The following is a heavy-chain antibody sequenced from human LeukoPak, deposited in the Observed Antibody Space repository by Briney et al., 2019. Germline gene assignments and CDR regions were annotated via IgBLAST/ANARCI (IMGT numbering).Heavy chain of an antibody. CDR2: INDYTGDS. V-gene: IGHV4-34*01. CDR1: GGSFTDYF. Sequence: SETLCLTCTVFGGSFTDYFWTWIRHAPGKGLEWIGEINDYTGDSKYNPSLNSRVSISLEKSKNQLSLELRPVTAADPAVYSCARGRIAKIVVVHSFSYGMDVWGQGTTVTVSS. CDR3: ARGRIAKIVVVHSFSYGMDV. J-gene: IGHJ6*02. D-gene: IGHD3-22*01.